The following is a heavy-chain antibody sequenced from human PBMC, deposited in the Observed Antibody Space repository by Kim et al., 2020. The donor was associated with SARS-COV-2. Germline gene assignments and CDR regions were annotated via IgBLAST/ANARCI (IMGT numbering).Heavy chain of an antibody. CDR3: ASQAGTFDY. V-gene: IGHV4-39*01. Sequence: GDTYYPPSHKRRLTISVDTSKNHFSLKRSSVTAADTAVYYCASQAGTFDYWGQGTLVTVSS. CDR2: GDT. D-gene: IGHD1-1*01. J-gene: IGHJ4*02.